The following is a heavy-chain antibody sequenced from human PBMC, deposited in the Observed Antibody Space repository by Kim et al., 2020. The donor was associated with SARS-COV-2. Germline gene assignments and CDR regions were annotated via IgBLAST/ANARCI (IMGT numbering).Heavy chain of an antibody. J-gene: IGHJ4*01. D-gene: IGHD6-13*01. V-gene: IGHV4-59*01. Sequence: SETLSLTCTVSGGSISSYYWSWIRQPPGKGLEWIGYIYYSGSTNYNPSLKSRVTISVDTSKNQFSLKLSSVTAADTAVYYCARAFVASAGPPYYFEYLG. CDR1: GGSISSYY. CDR3: ARAFVASAGPPYYFEY. CDR2: IYYSGST.